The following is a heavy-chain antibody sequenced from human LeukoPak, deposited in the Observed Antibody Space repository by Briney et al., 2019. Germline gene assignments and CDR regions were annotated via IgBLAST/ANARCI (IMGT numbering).Heavy chain of an antibody. J-gene: IGHJ3*02. CDR2: FDPEDGET. V-gene: IGHV1-24*01. D-gene: IGHD4-17*01. CDR3: ATYNEDTTVTTSAFDI. Sequence: ASVKVSCKVSGYTLTELSMHWVRQAPGKGLEWMGGFDPEDGETTYAQKFQGRVTMTEDTSTDTAYMELSSLRSEDTAVYYCATYNEDTTVTTSAFDIWGQGTMVTVSS. CDR1: GYTLTELS.